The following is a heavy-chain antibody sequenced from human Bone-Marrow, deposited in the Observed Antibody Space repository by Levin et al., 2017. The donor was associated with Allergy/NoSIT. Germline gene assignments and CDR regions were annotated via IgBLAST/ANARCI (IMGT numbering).Heavy chain of an antibody. D-gene: IGHD3/OR15-3a*01. V-gene: IGHV4-39*01. J-gene: IGHJ4*02. Sequence: SETLSLTCIVSGGTIRTTNYYWGWVRQPPGKALEWIATIYYSGSTYYNPSLESRVTMSVDTSKNQFSLKVNSVTAADTAIYYCARHRTGLYYFQSWGQGTLVTVSP. CDR2: IYYSGST. CDR3: ARHRTGLYYFQS. CDR1: GGTIRTTNYY.